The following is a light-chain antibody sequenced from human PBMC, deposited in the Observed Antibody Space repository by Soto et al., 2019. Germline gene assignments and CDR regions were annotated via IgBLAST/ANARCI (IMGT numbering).Light chain of an antibody. Sequence: QLVLTQSPSASASLGASVKLTCTLSSGHSSYAIAWHPQQPEKGPRYLMKLNSDGSHSKGDGIPDRFSGSSSGAERYLTISSLQSEDVADYYCQTWGTVVFGGGTKVTVL. CDR2: LNSDGSH. CDR1: SGHSSYA. CDR3: QTWGTVV. V-gene: IGLV4-69*01. J-gene: IGLJ2*01.